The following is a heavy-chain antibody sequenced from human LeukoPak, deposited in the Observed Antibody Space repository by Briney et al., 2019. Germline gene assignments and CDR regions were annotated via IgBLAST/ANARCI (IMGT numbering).Heavy chain of an antibody. D-gene: IGHD2/OR15-2a*01. V-gene: IGHV3-23*01. Sequence: PGGSLRLSCAASGFTFSSYALSWVRQAPGKGLEWVSALSGSGGSTYYADSVKGRFTISRDNSKNTLYLQMHSLRAEDTAVYYCAKAKSFSPQYYFDYWGQGTLVTVSS. CDR2: LSGSGGST. CDR1: GFTFSSYA. J-gene: IGHJ4*02. CDR3: AKAKSFSPQYYFDY.